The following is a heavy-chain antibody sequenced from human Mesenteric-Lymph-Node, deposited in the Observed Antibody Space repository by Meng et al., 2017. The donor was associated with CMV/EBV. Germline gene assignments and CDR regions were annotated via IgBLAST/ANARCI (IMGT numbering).Heavy chain of an antibody. V-gene: IGHV1-3*01. D-gene: IGHD3-10*01. CDR3: AREVLLWFGELGH. CDR1: VYSFTTYI. CDR2: INAGDGAT. J-gene: IGHJ4*02. Sequence: KASVYSFTTYIIHWVRQAPGQRLEWMGWINAGDGATKYSQKFQGRVSMTRDTSATTAYMELSSLRSDDTAVYYCAREVLLWFGELGHWGQGTLVTVSS.